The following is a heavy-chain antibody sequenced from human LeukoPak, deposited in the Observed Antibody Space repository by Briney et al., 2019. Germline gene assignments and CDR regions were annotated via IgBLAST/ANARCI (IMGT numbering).Heavy chain of an antibody. Sequence: SVKVSCKASGGTFSSYAISWVRQAPGQGVEWMGGIIPIFGTANYAQKFQGRVTITTDESTSTAYMELSSLRSEDTAVYYCARDSVNLGIAAAGNDYWGQGTLVTVSS. V-gene: IGHV1-69*05. CDR2: IIPIFGTA. J-gene: IGHJ4*02. D-gene: IGHD6-13*01. CDR3: ARDSVNLGIAAAGNDY. CDR1: GGTFSSYA.